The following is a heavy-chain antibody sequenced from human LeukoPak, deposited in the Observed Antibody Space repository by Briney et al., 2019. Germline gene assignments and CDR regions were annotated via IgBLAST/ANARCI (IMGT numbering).Heavy chain of an antibody. V-gene: IGHV3-23*01. CDR3: AKDRVGLWFGELFFDY. CDR1: GFTFSSYA. Sequence: GGSLRLSCAASGFTFSSYAMSWVRQAPGKGLEWVSAISGSGGSTYYADSVKGRFTISRDNSKNTLYLQMNSLRAEDTAVYYCAKDRVGLWFGELFFDYWGQGTLVTVYS. D-gene: IGHD3-10*01. J-gene: IGHJ4*02. CDR2: ISGSGGST.